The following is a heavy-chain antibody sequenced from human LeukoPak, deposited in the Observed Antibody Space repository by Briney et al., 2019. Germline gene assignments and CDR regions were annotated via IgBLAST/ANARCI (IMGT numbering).Heavy chain of an antibody. CDR3: ARLAVVELPAARSSYFDY. CDR1: GFSISSGYF. CDR2: IYYSGTT. V-gene: IGHV4-38-2*01. D-gene: IGHD2-2*01. J-gene: IGHJ4*02. Sequence: SETLSLTCAVSGFSISSGYFWAWVRRPPGKGLEWIGSIYYSGTTYYSPSLKSRVTISVDTSKNQFSLKLNSVTAADTAMYYCARLAVVELPAARSSYFDYWGQGTLVTVSS.